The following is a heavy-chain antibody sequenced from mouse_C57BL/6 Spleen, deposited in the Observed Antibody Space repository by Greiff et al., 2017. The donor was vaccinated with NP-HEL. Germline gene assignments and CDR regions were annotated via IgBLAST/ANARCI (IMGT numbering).Heavy chain of an antibody. Sequence: EVKVVESGAELVRPGASVKLSCTASGFNIKDDYMHWVKQRPEQGLEWIGWIDPENGDTEYASKFQGKATITADTSSNTAYLQLSSLTSEDTAVYYCTTWGYYGSRGYFDVWGTGTTVTVSS. J-gene: IGHJ1*03. CDR2: IDPENGDT. V-gene: IGHV14-4*01. CDR1: GFNIKDDY. CDR3: TTWGYYGSRGYFDV. D-gene: IGHD1-1*01.